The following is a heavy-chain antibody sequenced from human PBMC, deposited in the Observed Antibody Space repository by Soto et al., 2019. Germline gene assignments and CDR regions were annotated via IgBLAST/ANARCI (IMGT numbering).Heavy chain of an antibody. CDR3: AKDLGSYLSPAFDY. D-gene: IGHD1-26*01. Sequence: GGSLRLSCAASGFSFSRFEMNWVRQAPGKGLEWVSYISSSSDIIYYADSVKGRFTISRDNAKSSLYLQMNSLRAEDTAVYYCAKDLGSYLSPAFDYWGLGTLVTVSS. CDR2: ISSSSDII. V-gene: IGHV3-48*03. J-gene: IGHJ4*02. CDR1: GFSFSRFE.